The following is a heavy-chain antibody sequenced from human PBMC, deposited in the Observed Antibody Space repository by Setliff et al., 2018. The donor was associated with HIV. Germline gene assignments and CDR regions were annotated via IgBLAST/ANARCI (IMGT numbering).Heavy chain of an antibody. J-gene: IGHJ6*03. Sequence: PSETLSLTCTVSGGSVSSGDYYYNWIRQSPGKGLEWLGYISSSGSTYYNPSLKSRVTISVDTSKNQFSLRLSSVTAADTAVYYCARHGQDYQLGYYYYYMDVWGKGTTVTVSS. CDR2: ISSSGST. CDR1: GGSVSSGDYY. CDR3: ARHGQDYQLGYYYYYMDV. D-gene: IGHD2-2*01. V-gene: IGHV4-30-4*08.